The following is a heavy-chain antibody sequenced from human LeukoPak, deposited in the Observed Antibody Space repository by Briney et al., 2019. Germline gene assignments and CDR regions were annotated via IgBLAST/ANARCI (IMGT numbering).Heavy chain of an antibody. D-gene: IGHD5-18*01. V-gene: IGHV3-53*01. Sequence: GGSLRLSCAASGFTVSSNYMSWVRQAPGKGLEWVSVIYNGGSTYYADSVKGRFTISRDNSKNTLYLQVNSLRAEDTAVYYCGIWLAYWGQGTLVTVSS. CDR2: IYNGGST. CDR1: GFTVSSNY. CDR3: GIWLAY. J-gene: IGHJ4*02.